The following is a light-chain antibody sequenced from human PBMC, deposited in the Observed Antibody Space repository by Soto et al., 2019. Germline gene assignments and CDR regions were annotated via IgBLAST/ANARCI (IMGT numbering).Light chain of an antibody. J-gene: IGKJ3*01. CDR1: QSISSY. CDR3: QQSYSTPKGFT. Sequence: DFQMTQSPSSLSASVGDRVTITCRASQSISSYLNWYQQKPGKAPKLLIYAASSLQSGVPSRFSGSGSGTDFTLTISSLQPEDFATYYCQQSYSTPKGFTFGPGTKVDIK. V-gene: IGKV1-39*01. CDR2: AAS.